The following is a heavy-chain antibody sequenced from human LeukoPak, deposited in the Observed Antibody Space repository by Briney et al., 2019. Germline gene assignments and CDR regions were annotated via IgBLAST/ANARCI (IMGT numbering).Heavy chain of an antibody. CDR2: VYYSGST. V-gene: IGHV4-39*01. Sequence: PSETLSFTCTVSGGSISSTSHYWGWIRQPPGKGLEWIGSVYYSGSTYYNPSLKSRATISVDTSKSQFSLKLSSVTAADTAVYYCARHSAYYDSSAGGRGAFDIWGQGTMVTVSS. CDR3: ARHSAYYDSSAGGRGAFDI. CDR1: GGSISSTSHY. D-gene: IGHD3-22*01. J-gene: IGHJ3*02.